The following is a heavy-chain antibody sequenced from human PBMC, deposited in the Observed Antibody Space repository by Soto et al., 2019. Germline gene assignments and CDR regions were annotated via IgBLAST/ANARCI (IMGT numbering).Heavy chain of an antibody. D-gene: IGHD2-15*01. Sequence: PGESLKISCKGSGYSFTSYWIGWVRQMPGKGLEWMGIIYPGDSDTRYSPSFQGQVTISADKSISTAYLQWSSLKASDTAMYYCWRRWRGGICYNSSGRGGRGKGTTVTVSS. CDR2: IYPGDSDT. CDR1: GYSFTSYW. J-gene: IGHJ6*04. V-gene: IGHV5-51*01. CDR3: WRRWRGGICYNSSGRGG.